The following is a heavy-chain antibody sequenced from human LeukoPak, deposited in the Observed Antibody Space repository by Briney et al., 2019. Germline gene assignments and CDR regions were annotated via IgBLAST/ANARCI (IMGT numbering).Heavy chain of an antibody. V-gene: IGHV3-13*01. J-gene: IGHJ6*01. CDR1: GFTFRGHD. CDR3: ATLHFYAMGV. Sequence: GGSLRLSCAASGFTFRGHDMHWVRQAPGEGLEWVSSIGTAGDTHYPDSVKGRFIIFRENAKSSLSLQLNSLSAEDTAMYYCATLHFYAMGVWGQGTTVTVSS. CDR2: IGTAGDT.